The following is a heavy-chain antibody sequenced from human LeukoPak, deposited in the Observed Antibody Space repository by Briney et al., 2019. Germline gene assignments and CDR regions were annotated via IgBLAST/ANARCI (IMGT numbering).Heavy chain of an antibody. J-gene: IGHJ4*02. CDR2: ISYDGSIK. CDR3: ARVTVPQWLLVPYFDY. V-gene: IGHV3-30*04. D-gene: IGHD6-19*01. Sequence: GGSLRLSCAASGFTFSSYEMNWVRQAPDKGLEWVAIISYDGSIKFYADSVKGRFTISRDNSKNTLFLEMNSLRDEDTALYYCARVTVPQWLLVPYFDYWGQGTLVTVSS. CDR1: GFTFSSYE.